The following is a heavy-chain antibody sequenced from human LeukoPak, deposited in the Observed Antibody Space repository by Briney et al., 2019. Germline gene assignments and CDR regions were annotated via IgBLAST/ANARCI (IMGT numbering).Heavy chain of an antibody. CDR2: IKSKTDGGTT. V-gene: IGHV3-15*01. CDR3: TTGPYDYGSGTYYH. J-gene: IGHJ4*02. D-gene: IGHD3-10*01. Sequence: PGGSLRLSCAASGFTFSSSWMSWVRQAPGKGLEWVGRIKSKTDGGTTDYAAPVKGRFTISRDDSKNTLYVQMNSLKTEDTAVYYCTTGPYDYGSGTYYHWGQGTPVTVSS. CDR1: GFTFSSSW.